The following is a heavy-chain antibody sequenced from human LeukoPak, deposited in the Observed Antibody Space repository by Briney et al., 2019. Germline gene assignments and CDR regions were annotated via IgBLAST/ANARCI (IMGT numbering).Heavy chain of an antibody. CDR3: ARDDVFIALCGMDV. CDR1: GFTFSSYG. D-gene: IGHD6-13*01. J-gene: IGHJ6*04. CDR2: ISNTSGYI. Sequence: GGSLRLSCAASGFTFSSYGMNWVRQAPGKGLEWVSAISNTSGYIYYADSVKGRFTVSRDSSKNTLYLQMNSLRAEDTAVYYCARDDVFIALCGMDVWAKGNTVPVSS. V-gene: IGHV3-21*04.